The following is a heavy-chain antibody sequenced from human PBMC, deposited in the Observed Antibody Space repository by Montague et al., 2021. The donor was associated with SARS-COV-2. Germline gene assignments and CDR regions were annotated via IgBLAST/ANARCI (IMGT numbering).Heavy chain of an antibody. Sequence: SETLSLTCTVSGGSISSSSYYWGWIRQPPGKGLEWIGSIYYSGSTYYXXXLKSRVTISVDTSKNQFSLKLSSVTAADTAVYYCVRHKRWRIAAAGRDFDYWGQGTLVTVSS. D-gene: IGHD6-13*01. CDR1: GGSISSSSYY. CDR3: VRHKRWRIAAAGRDFDY. J-gene: IGHJ4*02. CDR2: IYYSGST. V-gene: IGHV4-39*01.